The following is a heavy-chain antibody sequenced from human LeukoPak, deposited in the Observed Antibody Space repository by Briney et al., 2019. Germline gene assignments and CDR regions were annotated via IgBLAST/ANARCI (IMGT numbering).Heavy chain of an antibody. V-gene: IGHV3-23*01. J-gene: IGHJ4*02. CDR1: GFTFSSYA. CDR2: ISGSGGST. CDR3: ANMAFEDC. Sequence: GGCLRLSCAASGFTFSSYAMSWVRQAPGKGLEWVSAISGSGGSTYYAASVKGRFHISRHNSKNTLYLQMTSLRAEDTAVYYCANMAFEDCWGPGTMVTVAS. D-gene: IGHD5-24*01.